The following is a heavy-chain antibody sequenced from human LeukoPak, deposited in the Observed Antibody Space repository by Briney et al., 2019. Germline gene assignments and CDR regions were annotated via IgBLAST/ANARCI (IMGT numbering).Heavy chain of an antibody. D-gene: IGHD1-26*01. J-gene: IGHJ3*02. CDR3: ARGGATDDAFDI. Sequence: SETLSLTCTVSGGSISSYYWSWIRQPPGKGLEWIGSIYYSGSTYYNPSLKSRVTIFVDTSKNQFSLKLSSVTAADTAVYYCARGGATDDAFDIWGQGTMVTVSS. CDR2: IYYSGST. V-gene: IGHV4-39*07. CDR1: GGSISSYY.